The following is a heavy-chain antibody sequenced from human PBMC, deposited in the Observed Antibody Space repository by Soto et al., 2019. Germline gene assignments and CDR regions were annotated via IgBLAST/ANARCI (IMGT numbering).Heavy chain of an antibody. V-gene: IGHV1-18*01. D-gene: IGHD6-13*01. J-gene: IGHJ5*02. CDR2: ISAYNGNT. Sequence: ASVKVSCKASGYTFTSYGISWVRQAPGQGPEWMGWISAYNGNTNYAQKLQGRVTMTTDTSTSTAYMELRSLRSDDTAVYYCARGWVAAAGTYNWFDPWGQGTLVTVSS. CDR1: GYTFTSYG. CDR3: ARGWVAAAGTYNWFDP.